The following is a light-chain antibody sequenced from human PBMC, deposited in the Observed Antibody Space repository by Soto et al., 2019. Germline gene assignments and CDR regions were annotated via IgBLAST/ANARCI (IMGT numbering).Light chain of an antibody. CDR1: RSILGSSGYNY. J-gene: IGKJ4*01. CDR2: LGS. CDR3: AQGLAVPFT. V-gene: IGKV2-28*01. Sequence: EIVLTHSPLSLRVTPGEPASISCRSSRSILGSSGYNYLNWYLRKPGQSPQLLIYLGSSRASGVPDRFSGSGSGTDFTLTINRVEAGDVGVYFCAQGLAVPFTFGGGTKVDIK.